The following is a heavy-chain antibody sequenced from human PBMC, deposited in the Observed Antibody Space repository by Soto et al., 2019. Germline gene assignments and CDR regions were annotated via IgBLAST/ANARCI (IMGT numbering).Heavy chain of an antibody. CDR3: AKDGRYSNGWFDP. D-gene: IGHD5-18*01. V-gene: IGHV3-23*01. J-gene: IGHJ5*02. CDR1: GFTFSSYA. CDR2: ISGSGGSI. Sequence: EVQLLQSGGGLVQPGGSLRLSCAASGFTFSSYAMNWVRQAPGKGLEWVSVISGSGGSIYYADSVKGRFTSSRDNSYNTLHLEMNSLRAEDTAVYYCAKDGRYSNGWFDPWGQGTRVTVSS.